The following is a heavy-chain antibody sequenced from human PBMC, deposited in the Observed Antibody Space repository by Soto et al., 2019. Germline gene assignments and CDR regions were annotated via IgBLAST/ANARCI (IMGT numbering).Heavy chain of an antibody. CDR3: ARLLSSMTTVTTVYYYYYMDV. D-gene: IGHD4-4*01. V-gene: IGHV3-11*01. J-gene: IGHJ6*03. CDR2: ISSSGSTI. CDR1: GFTFSDYY. Sequence: GSLRLSCAASGFTFSDYYMSWIRQAPGKGLEWVSYISSSGSTIYYADSVKGRFTISRDNAKNSLYLQMNSLRAEDTAVYYCARLLSSMTTVTTVYYYYYMDVWGKGTTVTVSS.